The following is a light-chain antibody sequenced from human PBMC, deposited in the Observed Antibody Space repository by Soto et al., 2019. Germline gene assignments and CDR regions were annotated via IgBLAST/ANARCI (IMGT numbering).Light chain of an antibody. J-gene: IGLJ2*01. Sequence: QSAPTQPPSASGSPGQSVTFSCTGISSDVGGYNYVSWYQQYPGKAPKLMIYEVYKRHSGVPDRFSGSKSGNTASLTVSGLQPEDEADYYCSAYAGSSTWVFGGGTKLTVL. CDR1: SSDVGGYNY. CDR2: EVY. V-gene: IGLV2-8*01. CDR3: SAYAGSSTWV.